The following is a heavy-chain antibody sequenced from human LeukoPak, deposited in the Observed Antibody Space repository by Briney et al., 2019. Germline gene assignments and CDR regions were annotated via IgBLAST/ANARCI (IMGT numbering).Heavy chain of an antibody. Sequence: PGGSLRLSCAASGFTFSTYAMTWLRQAPGRGLEWVSVISGSGVDTFYADSVKGRFTISRDNSKNTLYLQMDSLRAEDTAIYYCAKDRPRDYSSRQGFSDNWFDPWGQGTLVTVSS. CDR2: ISGSGVDT. D-gene: IGHD3-22*01. CDR1: GFTFSTYA. J-gene: IGHJ5*02. V-gene: IGHV3-23*01. CDR3: AKDRPRDYSSRQGFSDNWFDP.